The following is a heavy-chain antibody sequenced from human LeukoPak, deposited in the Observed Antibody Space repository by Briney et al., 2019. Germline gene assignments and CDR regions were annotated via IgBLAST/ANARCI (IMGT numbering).Heavy chain of an antibody. CDR2: INHSGST. CDR1: GGSFSGYY. V-gene: IGHV4-34*01. Sequence: SETLSLTCAVYGGSFSGYYWSWIRQPPGKGPEWIGEINHSGSTNYNPSLKSRVTISVDTSKNQFSLKLSSVTAADTAVYYCARGSPVRFDYWGQGTLVTVSS. CDR3: ARGSPVRFDY. J-gene: IGHJ4*02.